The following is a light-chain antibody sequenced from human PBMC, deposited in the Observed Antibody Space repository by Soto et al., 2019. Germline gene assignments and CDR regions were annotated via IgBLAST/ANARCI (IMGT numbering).Light chain of an antibody. CDR1: QSISSY. CDR2: AAV. V-gene: IGKV1-39*01. Sequence: DIQMTQSPFSLSASVGDRVTITCRASQSISSYLNWYQQKPGKPPKLLIYAAVSLQSGIPSRFSAYGSGTDFTLTISSLQPEDFATYSCQQSYSTPLTFGGGTKV. J-gene: IGKJ4*01. CDR3: QQSYSTPLT.